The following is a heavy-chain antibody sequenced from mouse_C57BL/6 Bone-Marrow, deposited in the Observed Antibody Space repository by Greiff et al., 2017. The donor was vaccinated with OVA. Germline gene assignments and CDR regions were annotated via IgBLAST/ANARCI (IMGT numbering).Heavy chain of an antibody. CDR2: INPNYGTT. Sequence: VQLQQSGPELVKPGASVKISCKASGYSFTDYNMNWVKQSYGKSLEWIGVINPNYGTTSYNQKFKGKATLTVDQSSSTAYLQLNSLTSEDSAVFYGATVQYCGSSYGYYAMDDWGQGTSVTVAA. CDR1: GYSFTDYN. J-gene: IGHJ4*01. CDR3: ATVQYCGSSYGYYAMDD. D-gene: IGHD1-1*01. V-gene: IGHV1-39*01.